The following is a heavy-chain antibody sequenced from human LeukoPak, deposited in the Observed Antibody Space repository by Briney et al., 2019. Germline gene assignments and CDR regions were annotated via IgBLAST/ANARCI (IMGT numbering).Heavy chain of an antibody. CDR3: ARDASYCSGGSCYDY. CDR2: IIPILGIA. V-gene: IGHV1-69*04. J-gene: IGHJ4*02. D-gene: IGHD2-15*01. CDR1: GGTFSSYA. Sequence: ASVKVSCKASGGTFSSYAISWVRQAPGQGLEWMGRIIPILGIANYAQKFQGRVTITADKSTSTAYMELSSLRSEDTAVYYCARDASYCSGGSCYDYWGQGTLVTVSS.